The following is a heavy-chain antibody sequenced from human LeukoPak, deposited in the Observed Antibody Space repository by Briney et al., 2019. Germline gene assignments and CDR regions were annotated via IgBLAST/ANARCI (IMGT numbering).Heavy chain of an antibody. J-gene: IGHJ4*02. Sequence: ASVKVSCKASVYTFTGYYMHWVRQAPGQGLEWMGWINPTSGSTNYAQKFQGRVTMTRDTSISTAYMELSRLRSDDTAVYYCARVEADRKWLVRDFDYWGQGTLVTVSA. D-gene: IGHD6-19*01. V-gene: IGHV1-2*02. CDR3: ARVEADRKWLVRDFDY. CDR1: VYTFTGYY. CDR2: INPTSGST.